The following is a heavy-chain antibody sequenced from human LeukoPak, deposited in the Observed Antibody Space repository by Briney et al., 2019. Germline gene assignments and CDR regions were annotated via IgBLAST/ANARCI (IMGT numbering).Heavy chain of an antibody. Sequence: SETLSLTCTVSGGSISRYYWNWIRQPPGKGLEWIGYIYYSGSTNYNPSLKSRVTISVDTSKNQFSLNLSSVTAADTAVYYCATGYSSSWYFHYWGQGTLVTVSS. J-gene: IGHJ4*02. CDR2: IYYSGST. D-gene: IGHD6-13*01. CDR3: ATGYSSSWYFHY. V-gene: IGHV4-59*01. CDR1: GGSISRYY.